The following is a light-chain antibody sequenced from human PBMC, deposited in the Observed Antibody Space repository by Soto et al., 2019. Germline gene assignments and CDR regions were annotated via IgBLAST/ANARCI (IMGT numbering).Light chain of an antibody. CDR1: QSVGSY. Sequence: EIVMTQSPATLSLSPGERATLSCRASQSVGSYLAWYQHKPGQAPRLLISDASSRATGIPGRFSGSGSGTDFTLTISRLEPEDFAVYYCQQYGSSPWTFGQGTKVDIK. J-gene: IGKJ1*01. CDR2: DAS. V-gene: IGKV3-20*01. CDR3: QQYGSSPWT.